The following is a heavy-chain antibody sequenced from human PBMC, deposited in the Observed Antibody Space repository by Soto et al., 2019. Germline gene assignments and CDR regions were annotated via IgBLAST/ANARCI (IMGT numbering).Heavy chain of an antibody. Sequence: GSLRLSCAASGFSFSSYAMHWVRQAPGKGLEWVAVISYDGNNKYYADSVKGRITISRDSSKNMVYLQMNSLRPEDTAVYYCARVPPRGIAAPGTWGSGMDVWGQGTTVTVSS. CDR2: ISYDGNNK. D-gene: IGHD6-13*01. CDR3: ARVPPRGIAAPGTWGSGMDV. J-gene: IGHJ6*02. CDR1: GFSFSSYA. V-gene: IGHV3-30-3*01.